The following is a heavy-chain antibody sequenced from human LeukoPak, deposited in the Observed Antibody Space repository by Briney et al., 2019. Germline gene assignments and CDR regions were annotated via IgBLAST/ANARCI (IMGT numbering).Heavy chain of an antibody. CDR3: AKDPRYYDSSGIHYFDY. Sequence: GGSLRLSCAASGFTFSSYGMHWVRKAPGKGLEWVAFIRYDGSNKYYADSVKGRFTISRDNSKNTLYLQMNSLRAEDTAVYYCAKDPRYYDSSGIHYFDYWGQGTLVTVSS. CDR2: IRYDGSNK. V-gene: IGHV3-30*02. CDR1: GFTFSSYG. D-gene: IGHD3-22*01. J-gene: IGHJ4*02.